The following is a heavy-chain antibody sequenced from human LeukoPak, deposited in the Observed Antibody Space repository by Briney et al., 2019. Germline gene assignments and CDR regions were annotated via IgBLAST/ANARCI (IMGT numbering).Heavy chain of an antibody. J-gene: IGHJ4*02. CDR1: GGTLSSYA. CDR2: IIPIFGTA. Sequence: SVKVSCKASGGTLSSYAISWVRQAPGQGLEWMGGIIPIFGTANYAQKFQGRVTITADESTSTAYMELSSLRSEDTAVYYCATDIEYSSFGVFDYWGQGTLVTVSS. D-gene: IGHD6-6*01. V-gene: IGHV1-69*13. CDR3: ATDIEYSSFGVFDY.